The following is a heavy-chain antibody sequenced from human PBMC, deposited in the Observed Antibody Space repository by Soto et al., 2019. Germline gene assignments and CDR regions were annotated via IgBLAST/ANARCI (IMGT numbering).Heavy chain of an antibody. J-gene: IGHJ6*02. CDR3: AKAFTNHSRFYYGMDV. CDR2: RTYDGSNK. Sequence: SIELSRAASRFTVWSSVIDGSLQKPGKGLEWGAVRTYDGSNKYYADSVKGRFTISRDNSKNTLYLQMNSLRAEDTAVYYCAKAFTNHSRFYYGMDVWAQGTMVTVSS. V-gene: IGHV3-30*18. CDR1: RFTVWSSV.